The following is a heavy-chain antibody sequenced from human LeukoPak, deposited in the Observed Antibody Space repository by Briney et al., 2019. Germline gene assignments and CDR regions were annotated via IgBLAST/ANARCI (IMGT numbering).Heavy chain of an antibody. CDR3: AKDGVGATSLDC. D-gene: IGHD1-26*01. CDR2: IWQDGSNE. J-gene: IGHJ4*02. CDR1: GFTFSIYG. Sequence: GSSPTLSCAPSGFTFSIYGMHWARQAPGRGLEWVAVIWQDGSNEYYADSVKGRFTISRDSSKNTLYLQMNSLRAEDTAVYYCAKDGVGATSLDCWGQGTLVTVSS. V-gene: IGHV3-33*06.